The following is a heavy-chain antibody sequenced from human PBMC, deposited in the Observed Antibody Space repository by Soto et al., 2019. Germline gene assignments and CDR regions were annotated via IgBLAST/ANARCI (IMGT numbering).Heavy chain of an antibody. V-gene: IGHV4-34*01. J-gene: IGHJ4*02. CDR2: INHSGST. CDR1: GGSFSGYY. D-gene: IGHD6-13*01. CDR3: ARGRGSSSWTLDFDY. Sequence: QVQLQQWGAGLLKPSETLSLTCAVYGGSFSGYYWSWMRQPPGKGLEWIGEINHSGSTNYNPSLKSRVTISVDTSKNQFSLKLSSVTAADTAVYYCARGRGSSSWTLDFDYWGQGTLVTVSS.